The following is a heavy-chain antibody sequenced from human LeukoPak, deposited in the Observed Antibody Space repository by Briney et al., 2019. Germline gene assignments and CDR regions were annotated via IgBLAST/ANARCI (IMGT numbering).Heavy chain of an antibody. CDR1: GFTFSSYA. Sequence: TGGSLRLSCAASGFTFSSYAMSWVRQAPGKGLEWVSAISGSGGSTYYADSVKGRFTISRDNSKNTLYLQMNSLRAEDTAVYYCAKDINPDLYCSSTSCYLGFDYWGQGTLVTVSS. CDR3: AKDINPDLYCSSTSCYLGFDY. CDR2: ISGSGGST. V-gene: IGHV3-23*01. J-gene: IGHJ4*02. D-gene: IGHD2-2*01.